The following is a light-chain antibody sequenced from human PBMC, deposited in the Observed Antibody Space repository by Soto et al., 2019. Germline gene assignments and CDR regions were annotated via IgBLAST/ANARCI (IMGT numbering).Light chain of an antibody. CDR1: ISNIRAGAGYD. V-gene: IGLV1-40*01. J-gene: IGLJ3*02. CDR3: QSYDIRLSGSV. CDR2: GNT. Sequence: QSVLTQPPSVSGAPGQRVTISCFGSISNIRAGAGYDVHWYQQFPGTAPKLLIYGNTNRPSGVPDRFSGSKSGTSASLAITGMQAEDEADYYCQSYDIRLSGSVFGGGTKLTGL.